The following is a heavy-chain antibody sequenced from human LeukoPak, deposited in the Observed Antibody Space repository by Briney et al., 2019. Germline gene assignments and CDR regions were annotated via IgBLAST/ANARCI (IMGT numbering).Heavy chain of an antibody. CDR2: FSYSGST. D-gene: IGHD3-10*01. CDR3: ARQIRGDYYFDY. J-gene: IGHJ4*02. Sequence: PSETLSLTCSVSGVSISTYYWIWIRQPPAKGLEWMGFFSYSGSTKYNPSLKSRVTISVDTSKNHFSLNLSSLTAADTAVYYCARQIRGDYYFDYWGQGTLVTVSS. CDR1: GVSISTYY. V-gene: IGHV4-59*08.